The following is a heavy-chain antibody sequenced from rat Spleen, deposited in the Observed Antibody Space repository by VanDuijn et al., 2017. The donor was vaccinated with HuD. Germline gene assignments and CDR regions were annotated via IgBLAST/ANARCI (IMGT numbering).Heavy chain of an antibody. J-gene: IGHJ2*01. V-gene: IGHV5-29*01. Sequence: EVRLVESGGGLVQPGRSLKLSCAASGFTFTNYDMAWVRQAPTKGLEWVATISYGDSSGHSSTYYRDSVKDRFTISRDDSQSMVYLQMDNLKTEDTALYYCTVLTIAAYWGQGVMVTVSS. CDR1: GFTFTNYD. CDR2: ISYGDSSGHSST. CDR3: TVLTIAAY. D-gene: IGHD1-2*01.